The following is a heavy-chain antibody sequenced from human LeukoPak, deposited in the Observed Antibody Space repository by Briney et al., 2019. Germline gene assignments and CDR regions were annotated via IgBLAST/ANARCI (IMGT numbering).Heavy chain of an antibody. V-gene: IGHV5-51*03. CDR3: ARSDSSGQPYYFDY. D-gene: IGHD3-22*01. CDR2: IYPGVSDT. J-gene: IGHJ4*02. CDR1: GYSFTNYW. Sequence: GESLNISCKGSGYSFTNYWIGWVRQMPGKGLEWMGIIYPGVSDTRYSPSFQGQVTISADKSISTAYLQWSSLKASDTAMYYCARSDSSGQPYYFDYWGQGTLVTVSS.